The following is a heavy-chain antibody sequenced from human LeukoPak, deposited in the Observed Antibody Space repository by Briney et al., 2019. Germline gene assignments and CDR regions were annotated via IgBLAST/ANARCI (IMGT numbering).Heavy chain of an antibody. J-gene: IGHJ4*02. CDR2: ISDSGRST. Sequence: GGSLRLSSAPSGFSFSNYAMTWVRQAPGKGLEWVSAISDSGRSTYYADSVKGRITISRDISKSTLYLQTNSLRAEDTALYYCAKGQKWELPLYFWGQGILVTVSS. CDR3: AKGQKWELPLYF. CDR1: GFSFSNYA. D-gene: IGHD1-26*01. V-gene: IGHV3-23*01.